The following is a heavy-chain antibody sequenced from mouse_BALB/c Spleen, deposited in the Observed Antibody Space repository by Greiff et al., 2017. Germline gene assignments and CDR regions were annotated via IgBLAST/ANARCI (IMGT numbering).Heavy chain of an antibody. V-gene: IGHV1-87*01. CDR3: ARSETDGFDY. J-gene: IGHJ2*01. CDR2: IYPGDGDT. Sequence: VQLQQSGAELVRPGASVKLSCKASGYTFTSYWMQWVKQRPGQGLEWIGAIYPGDGDTRYTQKFKGKATLTADKSSSTAYMQLSSLASEDSAVYYCARSETDGFDYWGQGTTLTVSS. CDR1: GYTFTSYW.